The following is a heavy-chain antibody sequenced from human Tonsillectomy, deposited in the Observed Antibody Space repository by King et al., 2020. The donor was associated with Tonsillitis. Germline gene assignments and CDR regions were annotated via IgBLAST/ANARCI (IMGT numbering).Heavy chain of an antibody. D-gene: IGHD1-14*01. J-gene: IGHJ5*02. CDR1: GGSISSYY. V-gene: IGHV4-4*07. CDR2: IYTSGST. CDR3: ARVGIRGVTSGWFDP. Sequence: VQLQESGPGLVKPSETLSLTCTVSGGSISSYYWSWIRQPAGKGLEWIGRIYTSGSTNYNPSLNSRVTMSVDTSKNQFSLTLSAVTAADTAVYYCARVGIRGVTSGWFDPWGQGTLVTVSS.